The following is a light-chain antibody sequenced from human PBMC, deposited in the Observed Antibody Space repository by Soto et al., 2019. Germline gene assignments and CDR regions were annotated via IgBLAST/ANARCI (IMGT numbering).Light chain of an antibody. CDR3: QQYDTAPLT. CDR1: QSVSSNY. Sequence: EVVLTQSPGTLSLSPGERATLSCRASQSVSSNYLAWYQQKPGRAPRLLIFGAFCRATGIPDRFSGSASGTDFTLTISGLEPGEFAVYYCQQYDTAPLTFGGGTRVEI. CDR2: GAF. J-gene: IGKJ4*01. V-gene: IGKV3-20*01.